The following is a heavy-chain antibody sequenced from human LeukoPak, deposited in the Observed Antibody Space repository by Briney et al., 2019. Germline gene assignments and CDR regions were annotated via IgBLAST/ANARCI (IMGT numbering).Heavy chain of an antibody. Sequence: GGSLRLSCAASGFTFSSYGMSWVRQAPGKGLEWVSAISGSGGSTYYADSVKGRFTISRDNSKNTLYLQMNSLRAEDTAVYYCAKDPIAYYYDSSGYYPNWFDPWGQGTLVTVSS. V-gene: IGHV3-23*01. CDR3: AKDPIAYYYDSSGYYPNWFDP. D-gene: IGHD3-22*01. CDR1: GFTFSSYG. J-gene: IGHJ5*02. CDR2: ISGSGGST.